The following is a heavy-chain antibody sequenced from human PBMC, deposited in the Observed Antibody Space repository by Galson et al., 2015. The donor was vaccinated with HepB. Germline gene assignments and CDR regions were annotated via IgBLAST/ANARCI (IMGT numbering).Heavy chain of an antibody. D-gene: IGHD3-9*01. J-gene: IGHJ4*02. CDR1: GFTFSSYG. V-gene: IGHV3-33*06. CDR3: AKDSYYDILTGYYKGDYSGAIDY. Sequence: SLRLSCAASGFTFSSYGMHWVRQAPGKGLEWVAVIWYDGSNKYYADSVKGRFTISRDNSKNTLYLQMNSLRAEDTAVYYCAKDSYYDILTGYYKGDYSGAIDYWGQGTLVTVSS. CDR2: IWYDGSNK.